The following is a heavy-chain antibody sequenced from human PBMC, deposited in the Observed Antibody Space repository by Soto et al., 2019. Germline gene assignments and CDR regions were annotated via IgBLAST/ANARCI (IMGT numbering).Heavy chain of an antibody. D-gene: IGHD3-22*01. CDR3: AREHGYSSSWDPYDSSGYYDY. CDR1: GFTFSSYW. J-gene: IGHJ4*02. CDR2: INSDGGST. Sequence: PGGSLRLSCAASGFTFSSYWMHWVRQAPGKGLVWVSRINSDGGSTSYADSVKGRFTISRDNAKNTLYLQMNSLRAEDTAVYYSAREHGYSSSWDPYDSSGYYDYWGQGTLVTVSS. V-gene: IGHV3-74*01.